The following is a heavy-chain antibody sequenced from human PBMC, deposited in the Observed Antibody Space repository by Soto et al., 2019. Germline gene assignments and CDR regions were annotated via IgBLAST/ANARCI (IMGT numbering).Heavy chain of an antibody. D-gene: IGHD2-15*01. Sequence: QLQLQESGSGLVKPSQTLSLTCAVSGGSISSGGYSWGWIRQPPGKGLEWIGYIYHSGSTYYNPSPKSRVPISVARSKDEFSLKLSSVTAADTAGYYCARGQVVAAQHGGQGTLVAVSS. J-gene: IGHJ4*02. CDR3: ARGQVVAAQH. CDR1: GGSISSGGYS. V-gene: IGHV4-30-2*01. CDR2: IYHSGST.